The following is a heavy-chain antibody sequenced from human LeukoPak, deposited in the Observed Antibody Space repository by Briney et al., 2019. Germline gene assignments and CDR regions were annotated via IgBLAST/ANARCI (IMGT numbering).Heavy chain of an antibody. J-gene: IGHJ4*02. CDR1: GGSISSYY. D-gene: IGHD5-18*01. Sequence: PSETLSLTCTVSGGSISSYYWSWIRQPPGKGLEWIGYIYYSGSTNYNPSLKSRVTISVDTSKNQFSLKLSSVTAADTAVYYCARAQGGYSYGSFDYWGQGTLVTVSS. CDR3: ARAQGGYSYGSFDY. CDR2: IYYSGST. V-gene: IGHV4-59*01.